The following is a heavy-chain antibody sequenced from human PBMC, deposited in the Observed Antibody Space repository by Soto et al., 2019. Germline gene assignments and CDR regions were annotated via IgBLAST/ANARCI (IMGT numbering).Heavy chain of an antibody. CDR3: ARRGLRCFDWLV. CDR1: GGSISSSSYY. J-gene: IGHJ6*02. Sequence: PSETLSLTCTVSGGSISSSSYYWGWIRQPPGEGLEWIGSIYYSGNTYYNPSLKSRVTISVDTSKNQFSLKLSSVTAADTAVYYCARRGLRCFDWLVWGQGTTVTVSS. D-gene: IGHD3-9*01. V-gene: IGHV4-39*01. CDR2: IYYSGNT.